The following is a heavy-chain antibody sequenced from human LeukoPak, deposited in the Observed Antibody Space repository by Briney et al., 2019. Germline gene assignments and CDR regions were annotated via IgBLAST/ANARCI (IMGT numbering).Heavy chain of an antibody. Sequence: ASVKVSCKASGYTFTGYYMHWVRQAPGQGLEWMGRISPNSGGTNYAQKFQGRVTMTRDTSISTAYMELSRLRSDDTAVYYCARVYSSSSPTDYWGQGTLVTVSS. J-gene: IGHJ4*02. V-gene: IGHV1-2*06. CDR1: GYTFTGYY. CDR3: ARVYSSSSPTDY. CDR2: ISPNSGGT. D-gene: IGHD6-6*01.